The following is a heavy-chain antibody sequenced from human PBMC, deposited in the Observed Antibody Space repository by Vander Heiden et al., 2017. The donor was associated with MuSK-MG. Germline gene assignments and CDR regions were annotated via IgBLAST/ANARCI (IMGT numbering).Heavy chain of an antibody. J-gene: IGHJ4*02. CDR2: IKEDGSEK. CDR1: GFTFSTYR. V-gene: IGHV3-7*01. Sequence: EVQLVESGGDLVQPGGSLRLSCAASGFTFSTYRMTWVRQAPGKGLEWVANIKEDGSEKDYVDSVKGRFTISRDNAKNSLFLQMNSLRVEDTAVYYCARQGGASYWGQGTLVTVSS. CDR3: ARQGGASY.